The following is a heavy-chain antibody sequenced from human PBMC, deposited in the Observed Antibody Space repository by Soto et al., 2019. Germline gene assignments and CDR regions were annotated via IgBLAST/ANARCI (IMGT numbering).Heavy chain of an antibody. D-gene: IGHD6-13*01. CDR2: ISGSGGST. CDR3: AKEGYSSSWSQVYYFDY. CDR1: GFTFSSYA. V-gene: IGHV3-23*01. J-gene: IGHJ4*02. Sequence: GGSLRLSCAASGFTFSSYAMSWVRQAPGKGLEWVSAISGSGGSTYYADSVKGRFTISRDNSKNTLYLQMNSLRAEDTAVYYCAKEGYSSSWSQVYYFDYWGQGTLVTVSS.